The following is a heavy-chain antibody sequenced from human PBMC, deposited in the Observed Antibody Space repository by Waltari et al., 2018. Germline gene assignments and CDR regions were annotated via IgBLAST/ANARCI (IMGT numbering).Heavy chain of an antibody. V-gene: IGHV1-69*01. D-gene: IGHD1-1*01. Sequence: QVQLVQSGAEVKKPGSSVKVSCKASGGTFSSYAISWVRQAPGQGLEWMGGIIPTFGTANYSQKFQGRGTMTADESTSTAYMELSSLRSEDTAVYYCARAMELVLAFDIWGQGTMVTVSS. J-gene: IGHJ3*02. CDR2: IIPTFGTA. CDR1: GGTFSSYA. CDR3: ARAMELVLAFDI.